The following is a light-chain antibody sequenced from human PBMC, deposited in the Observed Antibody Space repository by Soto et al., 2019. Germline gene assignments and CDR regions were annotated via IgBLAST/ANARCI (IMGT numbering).Light chain of an antibody. CDR2: RNN. Sequence: QSVLTQPPSASGTPGQRVTISCSGSSSNIGNNYVYWYQQFPGTAPKLLIYRNNQRPSGVPDRFSGSKSGTSASLAISGLRSEDEADYYCAAWDDSLSGWLFGGGTKVTVL. CDR3: AAWDDSLSGWL. J-gene: IGLJ3*02. V-gene: IGLV1-47*01. CDR1: SSNIGNNY.